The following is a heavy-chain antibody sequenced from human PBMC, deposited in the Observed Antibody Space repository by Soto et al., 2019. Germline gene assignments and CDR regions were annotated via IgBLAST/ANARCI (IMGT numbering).Heavy chain of an antibody. CDR2: IKQDGNEK. CDR1: GFTFSDYW. J-gene: IGHJ3*02. CDR3: ARGLGSSGWYSPWDAFDI. V-gene: IGHV3-7*01. D-gene: IGHD6-19*01. Sequence: EVQLVESGGGLVQPGGSLRLSCAVSGFTFSDYWMSWVRQAPGKGLEWVANIKQDGNEKYDVDSVKGRFTISRDNAKNSXXRQRNSLRAEDTAVYYCARGLGSSGWYSPWDAFDIWGQGTMVTVSS.